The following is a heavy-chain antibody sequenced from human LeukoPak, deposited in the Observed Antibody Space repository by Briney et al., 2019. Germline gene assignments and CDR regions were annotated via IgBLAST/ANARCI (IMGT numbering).Heavy chain of an antibody. CDR1: GGSFSGYY. CDR2: INHSGST. V-gene: IGHV4-34*01. Sequence: SETLSLTCAVYGGSFSGYYWSWIRQPPGKGLEWIGEINHSGSTNYNPSLKSRVTISVDTSKNQFSLRLSSVTAADTAVYYCARGRSRYPFDYWGQGTLVTVSS. CDR3: ARGRSRYPFDY. J-gene: IGHJ4*02. D-gene: IGHD1-26*01.